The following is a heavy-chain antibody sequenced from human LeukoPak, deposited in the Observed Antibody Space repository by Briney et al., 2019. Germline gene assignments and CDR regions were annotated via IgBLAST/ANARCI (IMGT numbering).Heavy chain of an antibody. CDR2: VNPSGGST. V-gene: IGHV1-46*01. CDR1: GYTFTNYY. CDR3: ARGGHVVIWYSDY. Sequence: ASVKVSCKASGYTFTNYYMHWVRQAPGQGLEWMGIVNPSGGSTSYAQKFQGRVTMTRDTSTSTVYMELSSLRSEDAAVYYCARGGHVVIWYSDYWGQGTLVTVSS. J-gene: IGHJ4*02. D-gene: IGHD2-21*01.